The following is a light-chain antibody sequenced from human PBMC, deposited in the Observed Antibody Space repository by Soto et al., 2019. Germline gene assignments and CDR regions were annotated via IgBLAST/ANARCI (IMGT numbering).Light chain of an antibody. Sequence: QPVLTQPPSASGTPGQRVTISCSGISSNIGSNPVSWYQHLPGTAPKDLIFTNNQRPSGVPDRVSGSKSGTSASLAISGLRSEDEAHYYCAAWDDSLEGVVLGGGTKLTVL. CDR3: AAWDDSLEGVV. J-gene: IGLJ3*02. V-gene: IGLV1-44*01. CDR2: TNN. CDR1: SSNIGSNP.